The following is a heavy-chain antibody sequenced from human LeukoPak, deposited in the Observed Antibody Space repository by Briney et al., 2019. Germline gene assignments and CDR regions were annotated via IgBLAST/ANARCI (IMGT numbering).Heavy chain of an antibody. CDR1: GDSISSRSYY. D-gene: IGHD4-17*01. J-gene: IGHJ4*02. Sequence: SETLSLTCTVSGDSISSRSYYWGWIRQPPGKGLEWIGCIYYSGSTYYNPSLKSRVTISVNTSKNQFSLKLSSVTAADTAVYYCARLPTVTFFDYWGQGTLVTVSS. CDR3: ARLPTVTFFDY. CDR2: IYYSGST. V-gene: IGHV4-39*01.